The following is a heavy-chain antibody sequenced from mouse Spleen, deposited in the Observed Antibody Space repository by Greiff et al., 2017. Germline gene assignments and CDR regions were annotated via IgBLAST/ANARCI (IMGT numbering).Heavy chain of an antibody. D-gene: IGHD1-3*01. Sequence: VHVKQSGPELVKPGASVKIPCKASGYTFTDYNMDWVKQSHGKSLEWIGDINPNNGGTIYNQKFKGKATLTVDKSSSTAYMELRSLTSEDTAVYYCARPAHPDYYAMDYWGQGTSVTVSS. CDR2: INPNNGGT. J-gene: IGHJ4*01. CDR1: GYTFTDYN. V-gene: IGHV1-18*01. CDR3: ARPAHPDYYAMDY.